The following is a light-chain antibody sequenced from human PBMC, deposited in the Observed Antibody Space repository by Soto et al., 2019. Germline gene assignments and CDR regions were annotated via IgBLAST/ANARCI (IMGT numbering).Light chain of an antibody. Sequence: QSVLAQPPSASGSPGQSVTISCTGSGSDIGAYNFVSWYQQHPRKAPKLMIFGVTERPSGVPDRFSGSKSGNTASLTVSGLQADDEAVYYCYSYAGRNIWVFGGGTKLTVL. CDR1: GSDIGAYNF. V-gene: IGLV2-8*01. CDR2: GVT. CDR3: YSYAGRNIWV. J-gene: IGLJ3*02.